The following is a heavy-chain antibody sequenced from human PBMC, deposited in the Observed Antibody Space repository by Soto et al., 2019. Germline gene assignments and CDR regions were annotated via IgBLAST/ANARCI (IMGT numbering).Heavy chain of an antibody. CDR1: GFTFSSYG. CDR2: ISYDGSNK. CDR3: AKDTLAYSSGWYYDY. V-gene: IGHV3-30*18. D-gene: IGHD6-19*01. J-gene: IGHJ4*02. Sequence: QVQLVESGGGVVQPGRSLRLSCAASGFTFSSYGMHWVRQAPGKGLEWVAVISYDGSNKYYADSVKGRFTISRDNSKNTPYLQMNSLRAEDTAVYYCAKDTLAYSSGWYYDYWGQGTLVTVSS.